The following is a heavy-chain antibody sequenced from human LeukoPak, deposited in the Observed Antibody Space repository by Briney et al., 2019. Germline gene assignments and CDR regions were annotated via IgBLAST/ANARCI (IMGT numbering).Heavy chain of an antibody. CDR2: IRYDGSNK. Sequence: GGSLRLSCAASGFTFSSYWMHWVRQAPGKGLEWVAFIRYDGSNKYFADSLKGRFTISRDNSKNTLYLQMNSLRAEDTAVYYCAREAYNWNIDVFDIWGQGTMVTVSS. CDR1: GFTFSSYW. CDR3: AREAYNWNIDVFDI. V-gene: IGHV3-30*02. D-gene: IGHD1/OR15-1a*01. J-gene: IGHJ3*02.